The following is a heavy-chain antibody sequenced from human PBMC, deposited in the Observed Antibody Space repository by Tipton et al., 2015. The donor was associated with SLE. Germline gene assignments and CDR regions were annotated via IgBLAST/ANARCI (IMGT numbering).Heavy chain of an antibody. Sequence: SLRLSCAAAGFSFSDDDMSWIRQAPGKGLEWVSHISLSGTKIMNADSVRGRFTISRDNAQNTLYLQMNSLRVDDTAVYYCARGPRGWKFGSWGRGTLVTVSS. CDR3: ARGPRGWKFGS. D-gene: IGHD6-19*01. J-gene: IGHJ4*02. CDR1: GFSFSDDD. CDR2: ISLSGTKI. V-gene: IGHV3-11*01.